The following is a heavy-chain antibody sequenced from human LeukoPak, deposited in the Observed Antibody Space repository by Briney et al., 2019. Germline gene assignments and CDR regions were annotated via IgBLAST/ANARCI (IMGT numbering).Heavy chain of an antibody. CDR3: ARMRWDVPFDY. Sequence: GGSLRLSCAASGCTFSSYWMSWVRQAPGKGLEWVANIKQDGSEKYYVDSVKGRFTISRDNAKNSLYLQMNSLRAEDTAVYYCARMRWDVPFDYWGQGTLVTVSS. CDR2: IKQDGSEK. V-gene: IGHV3-7*01. D-gene: IGHD1-26*01. J-gene: IGHJ4*02. CDR1: GCTFSSYW.